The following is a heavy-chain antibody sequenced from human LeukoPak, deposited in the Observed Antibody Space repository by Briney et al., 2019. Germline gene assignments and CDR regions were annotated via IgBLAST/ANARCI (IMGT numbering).Heavy chain of an antibody. D-gene: IGHD3-22*01. CDR1: GFTFSSYE. CDR3: ASDYYDRSQY. CDR2: ISSTGSTI. V-gene: IGHV3-48*03. Sequence: PGGSLRLSCAASGFTFSSYEMNWLRQAPGKGLEWVSYISSTGSTIYYADSVKGRFTISRDNAKNSLYLQMNSLRAEDTAVYYCASDYYDRSQYWGQGTLVTVSS. J-gene: IGHJ4*02.